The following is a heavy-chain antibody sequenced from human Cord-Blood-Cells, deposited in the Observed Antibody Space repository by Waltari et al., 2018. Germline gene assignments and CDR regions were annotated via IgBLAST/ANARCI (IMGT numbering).Heavy chain of an antibody. CDR2: INPNSGGT. CDR1: GYTFTGYY. CDR3: ARDCGDIVVVPAAIDY. D-gene: IGHD2-2*01. V-gene: IGHV1-2*02. Sequence: QVQLVQSGAEVKKPGASVKVSCKASGYTFTGYYIHWVRQAPGQGLGWMGWINPNSGGTNYAQKFQGSVTMTRDTSISTAYMELSRLRSDDTAVYYCARDCGDIVVVPAAIDYWGQGTLVTVSS. J-gene: IGHJ4*02.